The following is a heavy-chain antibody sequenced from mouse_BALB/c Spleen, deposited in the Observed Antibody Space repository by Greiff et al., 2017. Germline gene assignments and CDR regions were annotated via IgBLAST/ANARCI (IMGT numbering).Heavy chain of an antibody. D-gene: IGHD2-4*01. V-gene: IGHV3-1*02. CDR1: GYSITSGYS. CDR2: IHYSGST. Sequence: EVKLQESGPDLVKPSQSLSLTCTVTGYSITSGYSWHWIRQFPGNKLEWMGYIHYSGSTNYNPSLTSRISITRDTSKNQFFLQLNSVTTEDTATYYCARGGYDYDGFAYWGQGTLVTVSA. J-gene: IGHJ3*01. CDR3: ARGGYDYDGFAY.